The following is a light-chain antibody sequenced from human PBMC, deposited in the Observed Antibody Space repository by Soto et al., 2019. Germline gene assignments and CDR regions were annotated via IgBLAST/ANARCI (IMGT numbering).Light chain of an antibody. CDR2: GAS. J-gene: IGKJ5*01. V-gene: IGKV3-20*01. Sequence: EIVVSQSAVTLSLSQGERATLSCSAIQSVSSSYLAWYQQKPGQDPRLLIYGASSRATGILDRFSGSGSGRTFTLTISRMVHAEYVVYYCRQHASTFLITFGQGTRLEIK. CDR1: QSVSSSY. CDR3: RQHASTFLIT.